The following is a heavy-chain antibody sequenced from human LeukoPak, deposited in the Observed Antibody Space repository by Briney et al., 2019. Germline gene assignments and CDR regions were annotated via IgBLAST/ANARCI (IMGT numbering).Heavy chain of an antibody. CDR2: NNPNSGGT. CDR1: GYTFTGYY. V-gene: IGHV1-2*02. D-gene: IGHD2-2*01. J-gene: IGHJ3*02. Sequence: ASVKVSCKASGYTFTGYYMHWVRQAPGQGLEWMGWNNPNSGGTNYAQKFQGRVTMTRDTSISTAYMELSRLRSDDTAVYYCARDICSSTSCHDDAFDIWGQGTMVTVSS. CDR3: ARDICSSTSCHDDAFDI.